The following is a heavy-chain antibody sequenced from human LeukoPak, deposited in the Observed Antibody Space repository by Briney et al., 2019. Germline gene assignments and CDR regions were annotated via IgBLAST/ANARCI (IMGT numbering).Heavy chain of an antibody. Sequence: GGSLRLSCAASGFTFSSYAMHWVRQAPGKGLEWVAVISYDGSNKYYADSVKGRFTISRDNSKNTLYLQMNSLRAEDTAVYYCAKRMVRGVIVSCVDYLGQATLVTVS. CDR1: GFTFSSYA. CDR2: ISYDGSNK. V-gene: IGHV3-30*04. J-gene: IGHJ4*02. CDR3: AKRMVRGVIVSCVDY. D-gene: IGHD3-10*01.